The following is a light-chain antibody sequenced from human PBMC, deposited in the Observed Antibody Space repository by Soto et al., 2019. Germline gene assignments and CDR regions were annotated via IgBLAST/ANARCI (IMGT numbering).Light chain of an antibody. V-gene: IGLV2-14*03. J-gene: IGLJ1*01. CDR2: DVN. CDR1: SDDIGGYNF. CDR3: SSYTRSYTYV. Sequence: QSALTQPASVSGSPGQSITISCAGSSDDIGGYNFVSWYQQRPGKAPKLMIYDVNNRPSGISHRFSGSKSASTASLTISGLQPEDEADYYCSSYTRSYTYVFGVGTKVTVL.